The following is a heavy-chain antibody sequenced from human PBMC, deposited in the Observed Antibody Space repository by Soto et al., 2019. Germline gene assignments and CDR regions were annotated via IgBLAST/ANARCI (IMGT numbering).Heavy chain of an antibody. Sequence: QVQLVESGGGVVQPGRSLRLSCAASGFTFSSYGMHWVRQAPGKGLEWVAVLSYDGSNKYYADSVKGRFTISRDNSKNTLYLQMNSLRAEDTAVYYCAKDSAGIAAAGTTFDYWGQGTLVTVSS. CDR1: GFTFSSYG. CDR3: AKDSAGIAAAGTTFDY. D-gene: IGHD6-13*01. V-gene: IGHV3-30*18. CDR2: LSYDGSNK. J-gene: IGHJ4*02.